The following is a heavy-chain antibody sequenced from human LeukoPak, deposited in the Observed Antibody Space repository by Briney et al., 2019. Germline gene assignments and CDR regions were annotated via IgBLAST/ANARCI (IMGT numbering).Heavy chain of an antibody. V-gene: IGHV1-18*01. CDR1: GYTFTSYG. Sequence: ASVKVSRKASGYTFTSYGISWVRQAPGQGLEWMGWISAYNGNTNYARKLQGRVTMTTDTSTSTAYMELRSLRSDDTAVYYCARDHPLWSMCCFRDAFDIWGQGTMVTVSS. D-gene: IGHD2-15*01. CDR2: ISAYNGNT. J-gene: IGHJ3*02. CDR3: ARDHPLWSMCCFRDAFDI.